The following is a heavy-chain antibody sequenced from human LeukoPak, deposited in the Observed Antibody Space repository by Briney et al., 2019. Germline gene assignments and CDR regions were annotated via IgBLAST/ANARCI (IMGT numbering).Heavy chain of an antibody. CDR3: ARDRSPYESSAYYLDY. CDR2: ISSSSSTI. V-gene: IGHV3-48*02. D-gene: IGHD3-22*01. Sequence: PGRSLRLSCAASGFTFSSYSMNWVRQAPGKGLEWVSYISSSSSTIYYADSVKGRFTISRDNAKNSLYLRMNSLRDEDTAVYYCARDRSPYESSAYYLDYWGQGTLVTVSS. J-gene: IGHJ4*02. CDR1: GFTFSSYS.